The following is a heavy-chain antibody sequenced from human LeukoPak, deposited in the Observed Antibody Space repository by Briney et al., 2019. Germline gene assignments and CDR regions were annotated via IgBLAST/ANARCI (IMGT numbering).Heavy chain of an antibody. D-gene: IGHD3-10*01. CDR3: AKDGTRPFYGSGSYYNYFDS. Sequence: PSETLSLTCTVSGYSISSGYCWGWIRQPPGKGLEWIGSIYHSGSTYYNPSLKSRVTISVDTSRNQLSLKLSSVTAADTAVYYCAKDGTRPFYGSGSYYNYFDSWGQGTLVTVSS. J-gene: IGHJ4*02. CDR1: GYSISSGYC. V-gene: IGHV4-38-2*02. CDR2: IYHSGST.